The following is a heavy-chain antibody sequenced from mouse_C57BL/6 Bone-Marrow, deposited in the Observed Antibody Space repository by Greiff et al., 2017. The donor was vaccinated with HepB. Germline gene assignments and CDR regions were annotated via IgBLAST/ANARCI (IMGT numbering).Heavy chain of an antibody. J-gene: IGHJ1*03. V-gene: IGHV5-9*01. CDR2: ISGGGGNT. Sequence: EVKLMESGGGLVKPGGSLKLSCAASGFTFSSYTMSWVRQTPEKRLEWVATISGGGGNTYYPDRVKGRFTISRDNAKNTLYLQMSGMSSEDTALYYCARRGYYASSLPRYFDVWGTGTTVTVSS. CDR3: ARRGYYASSLPRYFDV. D-gene: IGHD1-1*01. CDR1: GFTFSSYT.